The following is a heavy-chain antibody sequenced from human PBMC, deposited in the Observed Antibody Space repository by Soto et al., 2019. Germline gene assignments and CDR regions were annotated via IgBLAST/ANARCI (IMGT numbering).Heavy chain of an antibody. J-gene: IGHJ4*02. Sequence: SETLSLTCTVSGGSISRSGYFWSWIRQHPGKGLEWIGYIYDSGSTYYNPSLKSRVSLSVDTSKNQFSLNLTSVTAADTAMYYCARSSRSYFDYWGQGTLATVSS. CDR1: GGSISRSGYF. V-gene: IGHV4-31*03. CDR2: IYDSGST. CDR3: ARSSRSYFDY.